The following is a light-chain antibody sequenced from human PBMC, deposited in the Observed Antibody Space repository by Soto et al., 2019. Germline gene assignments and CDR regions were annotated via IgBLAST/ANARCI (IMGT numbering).Light chain of an antibody. J-gene: IGKJ4*01. CDR3: QHRSNWLA. CDR2: DAS. CDR1: QSVSSY. V-gene: IGKV3-11*01. Sequence: IVLTQSPATLSLSPGERATLCCRASQSVSSYLAWYQQKPGQAPRLLIYDASNRATGIPARFSGSGSGTDFTLTITSLEPEDFAVYYCQHRSNWLAFGGGTKVDIK.